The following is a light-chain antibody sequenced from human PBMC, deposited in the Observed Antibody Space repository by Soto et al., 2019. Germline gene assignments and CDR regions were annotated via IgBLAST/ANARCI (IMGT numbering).Light chain of an antibody. Sequence: DIQMTQSPSTLSASRGDRVTITCRASQSISSWLAWYQQKPGKAPKLLIYKASNLESGVPSRFSGSGSGTEFTLSISSLQPDDFATYYCQQYDSYPWTFGQGTKVEIK. CDR2: KAS. CDR1: QSISSW. V-gene: IGKV1-5*03. J-gene: IGKJ1*01. CDR3: QQYDSYPWT.